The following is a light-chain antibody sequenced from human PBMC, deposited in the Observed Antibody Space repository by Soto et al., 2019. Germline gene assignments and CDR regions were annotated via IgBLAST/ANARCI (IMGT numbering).Light chain of an antibody. Sequence: EIVLTQSPGTLSLSPGERATLSCRASRSVSGNYLAWYQQKPGQAPRLLLSGVSIRATGIPDRFSGSGSGTDFTLTISRIEPEDFAVYYCQQYSTLYTFGQGTKLEIK. CDR3: QQYSTLYT. CDR2: GVS. CDR1: RSVSGNY. V-gene: IGKV3-20*01. J-gene: IGKJ2*01.